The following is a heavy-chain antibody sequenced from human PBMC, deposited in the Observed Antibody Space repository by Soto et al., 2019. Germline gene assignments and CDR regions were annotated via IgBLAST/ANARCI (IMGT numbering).Heavy chain of an antibody. CDR3: ARNDRPTTLYSSNWNPIDY. Sequence: EVQLVESGGGLVQPGGSLRLSCAASGFTFSTYNMNWVRQAPGQGREWGSYISASSSTIYYADAVKGRFTISRDNAKNSLYLQMNSLRDEDTALYYCARNDRPTTLYSSNWNPIDYGGQGTLVTVSS. V-gene: IGHV3-48*02. D-gene: IGHD6-13*01. CDR1: GFTFSTYN. J-gene: IGHJ4*02. CDR2: ISASSSTI.